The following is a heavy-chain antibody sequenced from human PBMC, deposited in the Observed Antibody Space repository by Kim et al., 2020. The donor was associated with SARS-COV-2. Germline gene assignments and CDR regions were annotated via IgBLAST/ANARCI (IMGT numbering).Heavy chain of an antibody. CDR2: ISGSGASR. Sequence: GGSLRLSCAASGFMFSNYALSWVPQAPGKGLEWVSGISGSGASRFYADSVKGRFTISRDNSMNTLNLQMNSLRADDTAVYYCAKDPLRHFDWSPGGMDVWGQGTTVTVSS. CDR3: AKDPLRHFDWSPGGMDV. J-gene: IGHJ6*02. V-gene: IGHV3-23*01. CDR1: GFMFSNYA. D-gene: IGHD3-9*01.